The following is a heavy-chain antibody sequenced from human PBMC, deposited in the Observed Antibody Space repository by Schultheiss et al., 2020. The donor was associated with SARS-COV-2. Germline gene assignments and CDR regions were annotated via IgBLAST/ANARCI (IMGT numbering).Heavy chain of an antibody. J-gene: IGHJ6*02. CDR3: ARSGPRIGRGYSYGSGSYYYYYYGMDV. V-gene: IGHV4-34*01. Sequence: SETLSLTCAVYGGSFSGYYWSWIRQPPGKGLEWIGEINHSGSTNYNPSLKSRVTISVDTSKNQFSLKLSSVTAADTAVYYCARSGPRIGRGYSYGSGSYYYYYYGMDVWGQGTTVTVSS. CDR1: GGSFSGYY. CDR2: INHSGST. D-gene: IGHD5-18*01.